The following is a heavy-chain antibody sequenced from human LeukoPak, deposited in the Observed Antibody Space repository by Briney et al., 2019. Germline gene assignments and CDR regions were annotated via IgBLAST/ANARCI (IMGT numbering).Heavy chain of an antibody. Sequence: GASVEVSCKASGYTFIGYYLHWVRQAPGQGLEWMGWINPTSGGTNYAQKFQDRVTMTRDTSINTAYMELSRLRSDDTAVYYCARLVGLSTTASYWGQGTLVIVSS. V-gene: IGHV1-2*02. D-gene: IGHD5/OR15-5a*01. J-gene: IGHJ4*02. CDR1: GYTFIGYY. CDR2: INPTSGGT. CDR3: ARLVGLSTTASY.